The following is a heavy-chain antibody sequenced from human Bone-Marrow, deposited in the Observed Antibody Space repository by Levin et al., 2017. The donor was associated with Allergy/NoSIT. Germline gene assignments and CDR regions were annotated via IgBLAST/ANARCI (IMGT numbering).Heavy chain of an antibody. CDR1: GYSISNGYN. CDR3: ARAGMITYGGSHCDY. CDR2: IYHSGST. Sequence: SQTLSLTCGVSGYSISNGYNWGWIRQSPGKGLEWIASIYHSGSTYYNPSLKSRVTISVDTSKNQFSLKLSSLTAADTAVYYCARAGMITYGGSHCDYWGQGALVTVSS. J-gene: IGHJ4*02. V-gene: IGHV4-38-2*01. D-gene: IGHD3-16*01.